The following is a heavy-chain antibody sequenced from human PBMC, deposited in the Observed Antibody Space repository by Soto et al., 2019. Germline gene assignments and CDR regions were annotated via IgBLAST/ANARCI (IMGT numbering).Heavy chain of an antibody. CDR1: GFTFSSYG. Sequence: GGSLRLSCAASGFTFSSYGMHWVRQAPGKGLEWVAVISYDGSNKYYADSVKGRFTISRDNSKNTLYLQMNSLRAEDTAVYYCAKENNWNDYYYYGMDVWGQGTTVTVSS. D-gene: IGHD1-20*01. CDR3: AKENNWNDYYYYGMDV. V-gene: IGHV3-30*18. CDR2: ISYDGSNK. J-gene: IGHJ6*02.